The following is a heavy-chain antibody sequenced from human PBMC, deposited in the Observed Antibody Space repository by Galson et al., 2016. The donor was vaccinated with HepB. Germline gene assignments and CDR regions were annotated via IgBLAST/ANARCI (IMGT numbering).Heavy chain of an antibody. J-gene: IGHJ3*02. D-gene: IGHD3-22*01. CDR2: IIPYFATA. CDR1: GGTFSNYA. Sequence: SVKVSCKASGGTFSNYAISWVRQAPGQGLEWMGGIIPYFATASYAQKFQGRVTITADQSTSTAYMELSSLRSEDTALYYCARSGSMIVLFITGGRDAFDIWGQGTMVTVSS. CDR3: ARSGSMIVLFITGGRDAFDI. V-gene: IGHV1-69*13.